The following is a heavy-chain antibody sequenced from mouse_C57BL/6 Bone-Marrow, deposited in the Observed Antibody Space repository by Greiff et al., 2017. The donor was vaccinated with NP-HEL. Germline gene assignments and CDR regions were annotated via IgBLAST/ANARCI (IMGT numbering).Heavy chain of an antibody. Sequence: EVHLVESGGDLVKPGGSLKLSCAASGFTFSSYGMSWVRQTPDKRLEWVATISSGGSYTYYPDSVKGRFTISRDNAKNTLYLQMSSLKSEDTAMYYCASPIYYYGSRFAYWGQGTLVTVSA. CDR3: ASPIYYYGSRFAY. CDR2: ISSGGSYT. V-gene: IGHV5-6*01. J-gene: IGHJ3*01. D-gene: IGHD1-1*01. CDR1: GFTFSSYG.